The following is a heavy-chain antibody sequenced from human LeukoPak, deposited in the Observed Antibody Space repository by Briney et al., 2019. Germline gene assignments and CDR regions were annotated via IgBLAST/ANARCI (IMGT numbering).Heavy chain of an antibody. V-gene: IGHV4-34*01. CDR1: GGSFSGYY. CDR3: ARRVTMVRGAIYYYYYYMDV. Sequence: PAETLSLTCAVYGGSFSGYYWSWIRQPPGKGLEWIGEINHSGSTNYNPSLKSRVTISVDTSKNQFSLKLSSVTAADTAVYYCARRVTMVRGAIYYYYYYMDVWGKGTTVTISS. CDR2: INHSGST. D-gene: IGHD3-10*01. J-gene: IGHJ6*03.